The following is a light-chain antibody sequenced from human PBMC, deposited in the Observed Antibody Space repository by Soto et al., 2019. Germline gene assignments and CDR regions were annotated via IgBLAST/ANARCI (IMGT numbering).Light chain of an antibody. CDR1: SSDIGRYSY. CDR2: EVS. CDR3: SSYSTTSSPHVL. Sequence: ALTQPASVSGSPGQSIAISCTGTSSDIGRYSYVSWYQQHPGKAPKLIIYEVSYRPSGVSTRFSGSKSDNAASLTISGLQAEDEADYFCSSYSTTSSPHVLFGGGTKVTAL. V-gene: IGLV2-14*01. J-gene: IGLJ2*01.